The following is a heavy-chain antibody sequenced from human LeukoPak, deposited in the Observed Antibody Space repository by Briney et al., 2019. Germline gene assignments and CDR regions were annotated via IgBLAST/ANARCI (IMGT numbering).Heavy chain of an antibody. V-gene: IGHV1-18*01. Sequence: ASVKVSCKASGYTFTSYGIIWVRQAPGEGLEWMGWISAYNGNTNYAQKLQGRVTMTTDTSTSTAYMELRSLRSDDTAVYYCAVASLTPGAFDIWGQGTMVTVSS. CDR2: ISAYNGNT. CDR3: AVASLTPGAFDI. D-gene: IGHD1-14*01. J-gene: IGHJ3*02. CDR1: GYTFTSYG.